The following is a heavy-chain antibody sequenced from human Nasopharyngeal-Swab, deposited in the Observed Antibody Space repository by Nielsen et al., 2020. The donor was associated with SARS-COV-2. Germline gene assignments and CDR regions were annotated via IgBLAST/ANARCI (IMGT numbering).Heavy chain of an antibody. Sequence: ASVKVSCKAAGYTFTGYFIHWVRQAPGQGLEWMGRINPNSGGTNSAQKFQGRVTMTRDTSTSTAYMELSRLRSDDTAVYYCARGYCSSSTCYFGNHDTFDIWSQGTLVTVSP. CDR2: INPNSGGT. D-gene: IGHD2-2*01. CDR3: ARGYCSSSTCYFGNHDTFDI. V-gene: IGHV1-2*06. J-gene: IGHJ3*02. CDR1: GYTFTGYF.